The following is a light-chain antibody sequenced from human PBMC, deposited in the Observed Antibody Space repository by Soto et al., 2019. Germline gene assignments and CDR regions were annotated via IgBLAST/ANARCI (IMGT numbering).Light chain of an antibody. CDR1: QSISTW. CDR2: TAS. Sequence: DIQMPQSPSTLSASVGDRVTITCRASQSISTWLAWYQQKPGKAPKLLIYTASNLERGVPSRFSGSGSGTEFTLTISSLQPDDFATYYCQQHNSYPRTFGQGTKVEIK. CDR3: QQHNSYPRT. V-gene: IGKV1-5*03. J-gene: IGKJ1*01.